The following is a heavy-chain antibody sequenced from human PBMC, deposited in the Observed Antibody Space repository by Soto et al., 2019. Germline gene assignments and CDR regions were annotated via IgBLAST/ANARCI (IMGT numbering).Heavy chain of an antibody. J-gene: IGHJ6*02. Sequence: QVQLQQWGAGLLKPSETLSLTCAVYGGSFSGYYWTWIRQPPGKGLEWIGEINHSGSTNYIPSLKSRVTISVDKSKNQFSLELSSVPAADTAVYYCARGGRQQLVRTLFYGMDVWGQGTTVTVSS. CDR2: INHSGST. CDR3: ARGGRQQLVRTLFYGMDV. D-gene: IGHD6-13*01. V-gene: IGHV4-34*01. CDR1: GGSFSGYY.